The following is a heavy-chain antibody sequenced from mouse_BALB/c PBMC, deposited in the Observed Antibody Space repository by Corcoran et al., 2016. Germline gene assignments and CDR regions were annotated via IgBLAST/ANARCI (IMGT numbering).Heavy chain of an antibody. J-gene: IGHJ1*01. CDR1: GFNIKDTY. D-gene: IGHD4-1*01. CDR3: ANWDVYFDV. Sequence: EVQLQQSGAELVKPGASVKLSCTASGFNIKDTYMHWVKQRPEQGLEWIGRIDPANGNTKYDPKLQGKATITADTSSNTADLKLSSLTSEDTAVYYCANWDVYFDVWGAGTTVTVSS. CDR2: IDPANGNT. V-gene: IGHV14-3*02.